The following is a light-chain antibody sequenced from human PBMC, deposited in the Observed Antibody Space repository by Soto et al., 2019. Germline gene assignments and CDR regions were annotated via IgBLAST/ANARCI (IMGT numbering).Light chain of an antibody. CDR1: SSSIGAGYD. Sequence: QSVLTQPPSVSGAPGQRVTISCTGSSSSIGAGYDVHWYRQLPGAAPKVLIYGDNNRPSGVPDRFSGSKSGTSASLAITGLQSEDEADYYCQSYDTSLSGLVVFGGGTQLTVL. CDR3: QSYDTSLSGLVV. CDR2: GDN. J-gene: IGLJ2*01. V-gene: IGLV1-40*01.